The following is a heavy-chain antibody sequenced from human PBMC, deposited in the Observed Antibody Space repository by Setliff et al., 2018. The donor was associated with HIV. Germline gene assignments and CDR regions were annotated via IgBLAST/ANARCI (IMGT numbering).Heavy chain of an antibody. J-gene: IGHJ4*02. CDR3: VRDLARVIAH. CDR2: VTPDGGDK. CDR1: GFMFGVDW. Sequence: RLSCAASGFMFGVDWMSWVRQTPGKGLEWVASVTPDGGDKYYANSMRGRFTISRDNGKNAVYLQMNSLTAEDTALYYCVRDLARVIAHWGQGTLVTVSS. D-gene: IGHD2-21*01. V-gene: IGHV3-7*01.